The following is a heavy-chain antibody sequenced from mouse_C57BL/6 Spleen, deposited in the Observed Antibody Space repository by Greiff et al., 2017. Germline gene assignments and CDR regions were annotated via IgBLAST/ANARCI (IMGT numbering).Heavy chain of an antibody. J-gene: IGHJ4*01. D-gene: IGHD2-4*01. CDR3: AKERLDYGGAMDY. CDR1: GYSITSGYY. V-gene: IGHV3-6*01. Sequence: EVQLQQSGPGLVKPSQSLSLTCSVTGYSITSGYYWNWIRQFPGNKLEWMGYISYDGSNNYNPSLQNRISITRDTSKNQFFLKLNSVTTEDTDTYYCAKERLDYGGAMDYWGQGTSVTAAS. CDR2: ISYDGSN.